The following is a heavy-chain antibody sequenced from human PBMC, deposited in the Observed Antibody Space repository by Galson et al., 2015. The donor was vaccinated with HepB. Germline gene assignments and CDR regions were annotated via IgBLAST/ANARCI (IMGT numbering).Heavy chain of an antibody. J-gene: IGHJ5*02. V-gene: IGHV3-21*01. Sequence: SLRLSCAASGFTVSNYNMNWVRQAPGKGLEWVSSISYSGNYKHYADSVMGRFTISRDNTKNSLYLQMNSLRAEDTAVYYCARDWGIAVAGTWWFDPWGQGTLVTVSS. CDR3: ARDWGIAVAGTWWFDP. CDR1: GFTVSNYN. D-gene: IGHD6-19*01. CDR2: ISYSGNYK.